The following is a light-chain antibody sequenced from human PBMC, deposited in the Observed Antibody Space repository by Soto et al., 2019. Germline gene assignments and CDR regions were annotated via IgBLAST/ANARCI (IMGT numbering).Light chain of an antibody. J-gene: IGKJ1*01. CDR2: KIS. Sequence: DIVMTQTPLSSSVTLGQPASISCRSSQSLVHGDGNTYLSWLQQRPGQPPRLLISKISDRFSGVTDRFSGSGAGTDFTLQISRVEAEDVGVYYCMQGTQFPWTFGQGTKVEV. CDR3: MQGTQFPWT. CDR1: QSLVHGDGNTY. V-gene: IGKV2-24*01.